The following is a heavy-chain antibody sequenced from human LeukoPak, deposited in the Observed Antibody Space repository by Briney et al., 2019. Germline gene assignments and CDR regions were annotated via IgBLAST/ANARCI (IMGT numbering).Heavy chain of an antibody. Sequence: PGGSLRLSCAASGFTFSSYAMSWVRQAPGKGLEWVSAISGSGGSTYYADSVKGRFTISRDNSKNTLYLQMNSLRAEDTAVYYCAISSGWTDDAFDIWGQGTMVTVSS. CDR3: AISSGWTDDAFDI. CDR2: ISGSGGST. V-gene: IGHV3-23*01. CDR1: GFTFSSYA. J-gene: IGHJ3*02. D-gene: IGHD6-19*01.